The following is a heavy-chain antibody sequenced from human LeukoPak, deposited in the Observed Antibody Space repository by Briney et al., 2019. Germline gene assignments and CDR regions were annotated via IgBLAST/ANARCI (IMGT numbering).Heavy chain of an antibody. V-gene: IGHV3-23*01. Sequence: GGSLRPSCAVSGITLSNYGMSWVRQAPGKGPEWVAGISGSGGRAYYTDPVKGRFTISRDNPKNTLYLQMNSLRVEDTAVYFCAKRGVVIRVILVGFHKEAYYFDSWGQGALVAVSS. CDR1: GITLSNYG. J-gene: IGHJ4*02. D-gene: IGHD3-22*01. CDR2: ISGSGGRA. CDR3: AKRGVVIRVILVGFHKEAYYFDS.